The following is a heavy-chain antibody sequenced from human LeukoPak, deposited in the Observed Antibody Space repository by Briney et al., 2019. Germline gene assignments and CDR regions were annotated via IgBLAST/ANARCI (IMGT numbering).Heavy chain of an antibody. D-gene: IGHD3-9*01. V-gene: IGHV1-3*01. J-gene: IGHJ5*02. CDR2: INAGNGNT. CDR3: QKTAYEILTGEIHNWFDP. CDR1: GYTWTSFA. Sequence: APVKISCNASGYTWTSFAIHWVRHAPRHRLQRMVWINAGNGNTKYSQKFKSRVTISRDTSASTAYMELSSLRSEVMVFFFKQKTAYEILTGEIHNWFDPWGQGTLVTVSS.